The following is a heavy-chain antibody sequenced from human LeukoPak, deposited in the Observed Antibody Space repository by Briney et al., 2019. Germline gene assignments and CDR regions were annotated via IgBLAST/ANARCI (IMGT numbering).Heavy chain of an antibody. J-gene: IGHJ4*02. CDR3: AKDRVYYYDSSGYQPDY. V-gene: IGHV3-23*01. CDR2: ISGSGSTT. D-gene: IGHD3-22*01. Sequence: GGSLRLSCAASGFTFSSYAMTWVHQAPGKGLEWVSSISGSGSTTYYADSVKGRFTISRDNSKNTLYLQMNSLRAEDTAVYYCAKDRVYYYDSSGYQPDYWGQGTLVTVSS. CDR1: GFTFSSYA.